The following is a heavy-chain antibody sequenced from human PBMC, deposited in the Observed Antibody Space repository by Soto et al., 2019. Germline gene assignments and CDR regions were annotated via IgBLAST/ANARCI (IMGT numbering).Heavy chain of an antibody. D-gene: IGHD3-16*02. Sequence: GASVKVSCKASGYTFTSYDINWVRQGTGQGLEWMGWMNPNSGNTGYAQKFQGRVTMTRNTSISTAYMELSSLRSEDTAVYYCARGQGGTFGGVIAFGYWGQGTLVTVSS. CDR3: ARGQGGTFGGVIAFGY. V-gene: IGHV1-8*01. CDR2: MNPNSGNT. J-gene: IGHJ4*02. CDR1: GYTFTSYD.